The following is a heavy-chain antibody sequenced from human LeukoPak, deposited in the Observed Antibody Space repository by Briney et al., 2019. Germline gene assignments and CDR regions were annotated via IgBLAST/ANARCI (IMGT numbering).Heavy chain of an antibody. D-gene: IGHD6-13*01. V-gene: IGHV1-2*02. Sequence: GASVKVSCKASGYTFTGYYMHWVRQAPGQGLEWMGWINPNSGGTNYAQKFQGRVTMTRDTSISTAYMELSRLRSDDTAVYYCARGVAAAGYYYYMDVWGKGTTVTVSS. CDR3: ARGVAAAGYYYYMDV. CDR2: INPNSGGT. CDR1: GYTFTGYY. J-gene: IGHJ6*03.